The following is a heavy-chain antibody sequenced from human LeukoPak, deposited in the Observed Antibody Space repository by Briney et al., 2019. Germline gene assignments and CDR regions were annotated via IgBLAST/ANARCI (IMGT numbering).Heavy chain of an antibody. CDR2: IYYSGST. CDR3: LGYDSSGYYSGLAYDY. CDR1: GGSISSYY. Sequence: SETLSLTCTVSGGSISSYYWSWIRQPPGKGLEWIGYIYYSGSTYYNPSLKSRVTISVDTSKNQFSLKLSSVTAADTAVYYCLGYDSSGYYSGLAYDYWGQGTLVTVSS. J-gene: IGHJ4*02. D-gene: IGHD3-22*01. V-gene: IGHV4-59*04.